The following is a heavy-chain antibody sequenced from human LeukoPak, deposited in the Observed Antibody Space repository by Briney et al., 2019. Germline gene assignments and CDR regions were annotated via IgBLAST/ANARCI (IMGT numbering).Heavy chain of an antibody. D-gene: IGHD4-17*01. J-gene: IGHJ6*04. CDR3: ARDCPYGDYALCMDV. V-gene: IGHV3-53*05. CDR2: VYTGGGT. CDR1: GFSVRTTY. Sequence: GGSLRLSCVVSGFSVRTTYMSWVRQAPGKGPEWVSVVYTGGGTDHADSVKGRFTISRDNSKNTLSLQMNSLRAEDTAVYYCARDCPYGDYALCMDVWGKGTTVTVSS.